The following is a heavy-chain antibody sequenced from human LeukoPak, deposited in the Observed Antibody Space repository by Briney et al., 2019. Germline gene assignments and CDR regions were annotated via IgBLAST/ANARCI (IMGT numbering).Heavy chain of an antibody. D-gene: IGHD3-3*02. CDR1: GGSISSYY. CDR3: ARDFSIAFDI. J-gene: IGHJ3*02. Sequence: SETLSLTCTVSGGSISSYYWSWIRQPPGKGLEWIGYIYYSGSTNYNPSLKSRVTISVDMSKNQFSLKLSSVTAADTAVYYCARDFSIAFDIWGQGTMVTVSS. V-gene: IGHV4-59*01. CDR2: IYYSGST.